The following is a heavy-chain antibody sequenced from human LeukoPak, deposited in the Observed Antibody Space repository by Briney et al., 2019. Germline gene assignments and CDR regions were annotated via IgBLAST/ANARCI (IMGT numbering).Heavy chain of an antibody. CDR3: ARGSRPHWLPPTYNWFDP. D-gene: IGHD6-19*01. J-gene: IGHJ5*02. CDR1: GGTFSSYA. CDR2: IIPILGIA. V-gene: IGHV1-69*04. Sequence: SVKVSCKASGGTFSSYAISWVRQAPGQGLEWMGRIIPILGIANYAQKFQGRVTITADKSTSTAYMELSSLRSEDTAVYYCARGSRPHWLPPTYNWFDPWGQGTLVTVSS.